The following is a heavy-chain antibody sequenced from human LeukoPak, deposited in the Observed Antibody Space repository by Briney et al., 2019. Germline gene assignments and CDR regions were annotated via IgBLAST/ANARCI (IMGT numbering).Heavy chain of an antibody. CDR2: IFYSGST. D-gene: IGHD2/OR15-2a*01. V-gene: IGHV4-39*01. CDR3: AGHDFFDADAFDI. Sequence: SETLSLTCSVSGGSISNINYYWGWIRQPPGKGLEWIGNIFYSGSTYYKPSLKSRVTISVHTSKNQFSLRLSSVTAADTAVYYCAGHDFFDADAFDIWGQGTMVTVSS. CDR1: GGSISNINYY. J-gene: IGHJ3*02.